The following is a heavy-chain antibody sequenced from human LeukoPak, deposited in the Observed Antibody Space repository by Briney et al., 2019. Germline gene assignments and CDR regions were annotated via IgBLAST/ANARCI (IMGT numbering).Heavy chain of an antibody. V-gene: IGHV4-4*02. Sequence: HXGSSYYNPSLKSRVTISADKPKNQVSLKLTSVTAADTAVYYCARLSVIVGAALEYYYYYMDVWGQGTTVTVSS. CDR2: HXGSS. J-gene: IGHJ6*03. CDR3: ARLSVIVGAALEYYYYYMDV. D-gene: IGHD1-26*01.